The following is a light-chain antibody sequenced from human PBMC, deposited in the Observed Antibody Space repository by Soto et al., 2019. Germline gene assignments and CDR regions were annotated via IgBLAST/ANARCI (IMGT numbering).Light chain of an antibody. CDR2: GAS. CDR3: LQDTNSSWS. Sequence: AVQMTQSPSSLSASVGDRVTITCRASQAIRDELSWYQQRPGKAPKLLIFGASTLQDGVPSRFSGSGYGTDFALTISSLRPEDFGTYYCLQDTNSSWSFGQGTRVEFK. J-gene: IGKJ1*01. CDR1: QAIRDE. V-gene: IGKV1-6*01.